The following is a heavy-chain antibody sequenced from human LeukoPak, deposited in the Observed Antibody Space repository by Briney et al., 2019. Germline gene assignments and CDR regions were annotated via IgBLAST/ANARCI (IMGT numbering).Heavy chain of an antibody. CDR1: GFTFSSYG. Sequence: GGSLRLSYAASGFTFSSYGMHWVRQAPGKGLEWVANIKEDGREKYYVDSVKGRFTISRDNAKNSLYLQMNNLKAEDTAMYYCVRFMRGTIGGDNWGQGTLVTVSA. CDR3: VRFMRGTIGGDN. V-gene: IGHV3-7*01. J-gene: IGHJ4*02. D-gene: IGHD3-16*01. CDR2: IKEDGREK.